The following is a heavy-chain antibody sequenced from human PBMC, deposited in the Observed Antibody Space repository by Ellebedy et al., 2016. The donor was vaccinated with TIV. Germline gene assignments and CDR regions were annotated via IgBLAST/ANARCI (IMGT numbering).Heavy chain of an antibody. J-gene: IGHJ6*02. CDR2: IYYSGST. D-gene: IGHD3-16*01. Sequence: MLSETLSLTCTVSGGSISSSSYYWGWIRQPPGKGLEWIGSIYYSGSTYYNPSLKSLVTISVDTSKNQFSLKLSSVTAADTAVYYCARGSISIFGLGASSGMDVWGQGTTVTVSS. CDR1: GGSISSSSYY. V-gene: IGHV4-39*07. CDR3: ARGSISIFGLGASSGMDV.